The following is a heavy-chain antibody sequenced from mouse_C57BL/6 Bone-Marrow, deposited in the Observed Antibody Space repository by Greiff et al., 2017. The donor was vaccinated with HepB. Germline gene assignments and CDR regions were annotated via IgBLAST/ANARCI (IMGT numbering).Heavy chain of an antibody. CDR2: ISNGGGST. CDR1: GFTFSDYY. D-gene: IGHD1-1*01. J-gene: IGHJ3*01. V-gene: IGHV5-12*01. CDR3: ARRDYYGSSHSWFAY. Sequence: EVKVVESGGGLVQPGGSLKLSCAASGFTFSDYYMYWVRQTPEKRLEWVAYISNGGGSTYYQDTVKGRFTISRDNAKNTLYLQMSRLKSEDTAMYYCARRDYYGSSHSWFAYWGQGTLVTVSA.